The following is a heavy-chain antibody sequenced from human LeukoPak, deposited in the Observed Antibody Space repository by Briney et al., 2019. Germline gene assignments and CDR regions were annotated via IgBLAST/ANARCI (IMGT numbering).Heavy chain of an antibody. J-gene: IGHJ4*02. V-gene: IGHV4-34*01. CDR2: INHSGST. Sequence: LRLSCAVSGFTFSDYYWSWIRQPPGKGLEWIGEINHSGSTNYNPSLKSRVTISVDTSKNQFSLKLSSVTAADTAVYYCARDFSEQQLVYPAYFDYWGQGTLVTVSS. D-gene: IGHD6-13*01. CDR1: GFTFSDYY. CDR3: ARDFSEQQLVYPAYFDY.